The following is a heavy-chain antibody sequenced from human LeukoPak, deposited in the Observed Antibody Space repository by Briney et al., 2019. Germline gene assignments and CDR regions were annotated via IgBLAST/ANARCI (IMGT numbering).Heavy chain of an antibody. V-gene: IGHV3-23*01. D-gene: IGHD1-26*01. CDR1: GFTLSSYA. CDR2: ISGSGGNT. Sequence: GGSLRLSCAASGFTLSSYAMSWVRQAPGKGLEWVSAISGSGGNTYYADSVKGRFTISRDNSKNTLFLQMNSLRAEDTDVYYCARDVGASAPDAFDIWGQGTMVTVSS. CDR3: ARDVGASAPDAFDI. J-gene: IGHJ3*02.